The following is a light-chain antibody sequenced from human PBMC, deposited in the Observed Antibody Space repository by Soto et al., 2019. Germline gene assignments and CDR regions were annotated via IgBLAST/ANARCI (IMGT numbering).Light chain of an antibody. Sequence: EIVMTQSPATLSVSPGERATLXXXASQSVSSNLAWYQQKPGQAPRLLIYGASTRATGIPARFSGSGSGTEFTLTISSLQSEDFAVYYCQQYNNWPPYTFGQGTKLEIK. CDR2: GAS. CDR1: QSVSSN. CDR3: QQYNNWPPYT. J-gene: IGKJ2*01. V-gene: IGKV3-15*01.